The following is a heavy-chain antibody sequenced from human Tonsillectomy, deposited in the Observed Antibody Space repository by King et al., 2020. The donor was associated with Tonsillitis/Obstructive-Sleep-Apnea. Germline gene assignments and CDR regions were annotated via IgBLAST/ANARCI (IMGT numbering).Heavy chain of an antibody. Sequence: VQLVESGGGLVQPGGSLRLSCAASGFTFRRYAMSWVRQSPGKGLEWVSAISGSGGSTHYADSVKDRFTISRDNSKNTLYLQMNSLRAEDTAVYYCAKTDYGDYIDEYYFDYWGQGTLVTVSS. CDR1: GFTFRRYA. V-gene: IGHV3-23*04. J-gene: IGHJ4*02. CDR2: ISGSGGST. CDR3: AKTDYGDYIDEYYFDY. D-gene: IGHD4-17*01.